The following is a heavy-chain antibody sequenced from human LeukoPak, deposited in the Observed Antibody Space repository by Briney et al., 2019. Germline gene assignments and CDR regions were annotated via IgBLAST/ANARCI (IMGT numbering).Heavy chain of an antibody. Sequence: GASLQISCKGSGYSFTSYWIGWVRQLPGKGLEWMGIIYPGDSDTRYSPSFQGQVTISADKSISTAYLQWSSLKTSDTAMYYCARRFGSYFDYWGQGTLVTVSS. CDR2: IYPGDSDT. V-gene: IGHV5-51*01. D-gene: IGHD3-10*01. CDR3: ARRFGSYFDY. J-gene: IGHJ4*02. CDR1: GYSFTSYW.